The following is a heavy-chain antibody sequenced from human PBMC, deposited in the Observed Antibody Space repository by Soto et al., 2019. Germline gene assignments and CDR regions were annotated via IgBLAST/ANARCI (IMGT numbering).Heavy chain of an antibody. CDR1: GFTFNSYW. Sequence: GESLKISCAASGFTFNSYWMHWVRQVPGKGLVWVSRIDTDGSYTSYADSVKGRFTISRDNAKNTLYLQMNSLRAEDTAVYYCTKATFGHRDYWGQGTLVTVSS. CDR2: IDTDGSYT. J-gene: IGHJ4*02. CDR3: TKATFGHRDY. V-gene: IGHV3-74*01. D-gene: IGHD3-16*01.